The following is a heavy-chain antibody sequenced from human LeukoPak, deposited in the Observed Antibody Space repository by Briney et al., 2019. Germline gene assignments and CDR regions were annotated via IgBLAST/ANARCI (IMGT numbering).Heavy chain of an antibody. V-gene: IGHV1-69*01. CDR2: IIPIFGTA. J-gene: IGHJ4*02. CDR1: GGTFSSYA. CDR3: ASPGGHYYGSGSSSEFAY. D-gene: IGHD3-10*01. Sequence: SVKVSCKASGGTFSSYAISWVRQAPGQGLEWMGGIIPIFGTANYAQKFQGRVTITADESTSTAYTELSSLRSEDTAVYYCASPGGHYYGSGSSSEFAYWGQGTLVTVSS.